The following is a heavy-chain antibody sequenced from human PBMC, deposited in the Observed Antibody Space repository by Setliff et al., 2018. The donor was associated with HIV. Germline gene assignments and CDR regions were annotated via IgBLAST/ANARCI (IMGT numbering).Heavy chain of an antibody. J-gene: IGHJ6*03. CDR3: ARGGEYYSDSGGIYYYMDV. Sequence: PGGSLRLSCAASGFTFGSYEMNWVRQAPGKGLEWVSYISTSGSNTFYADSVKGRFSIYRDNAKNSLYLQLNSLRAEDTVLYYCARGGEYYSDSGGIYYYMDVWGKGTTVTVSS. CDR2: ISTSGSNT. V-gene: IGHV3-48*03. CDR1: GFTFGSYE. D-gene: IGHD3-22*01.